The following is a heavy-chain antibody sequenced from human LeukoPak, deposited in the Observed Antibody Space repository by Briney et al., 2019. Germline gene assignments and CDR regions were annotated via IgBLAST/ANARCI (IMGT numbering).Heavy chain of an antibody. CDR1: GLIFHNYA. D-gene: IGHD4-17*01. V-gene: IGHV3-23*01. CDR3: GQDPNGNYIGAFDF. J-gene: IGHJ3*01. Sequence: PGGSLRLSCAASGLIFHNYALVWIRRAPGKGPEWVSAILGGGGTFYADAVKGRFTISRDNSKNTLCLQMNSLRAEDTATYYCGQDPNGNYIGAFDFWGRGTMVTVSS. CDR2: ILGGGGT.